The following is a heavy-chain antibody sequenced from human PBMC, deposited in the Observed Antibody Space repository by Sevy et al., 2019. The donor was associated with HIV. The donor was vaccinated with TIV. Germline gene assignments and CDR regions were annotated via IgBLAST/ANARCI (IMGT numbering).Heavy chain of an antibody. CDR2: IYSGGST. Sequence: GGSLRLSCAASGFTVSSNYMSWVRQAPGKGLEWVSVIYSGGSTYYADSVKGRFTISRDNSKNTLYLQMNSLRAEDTAVYCCARSLGITIFGVVINTDYYYYGMDVWGQGTTVTVSS. D-gene: IGHD3-3*01. J-gene: IGHJ6*02. CDR1: GFTVSSNY. CDR3: ARSLGITIFGVVINTDYYYYGMDV. V-gene: IGHV3-53*01.